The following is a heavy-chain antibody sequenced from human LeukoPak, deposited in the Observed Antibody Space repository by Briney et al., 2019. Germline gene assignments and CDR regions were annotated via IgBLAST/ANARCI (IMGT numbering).Heavy chain of an antibody. D-gene: IGHD3-16*01. V-gene: IGHV3-48*04. J-gene: IGHJ4*02. CDR2: ISSSSSII. Sequence: GGSLRLSCAASGFTFSTYSMNWVRQAPGKGLEWVSYISSSSSIINYAESVRGRFTISRDNAKNLLYLQMNSLRAEDTAVYYCGRDYEERTTDYWGQGTLVTVSS. CDR1: GFTFSTYS. CDR3: GRDYEERTTDY.